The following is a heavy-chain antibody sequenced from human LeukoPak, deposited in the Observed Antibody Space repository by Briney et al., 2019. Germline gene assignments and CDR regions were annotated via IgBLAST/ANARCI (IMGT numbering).Heavy chain of an antibody. Sequence: SGTLSLTCAVSGGSISSSNWWSWVRQPPGKGLEWIGEIYHSGSTNYNPSLKSRVTVSVDKSKNQFSLKLSSVTAADTAVYYCARVRSQNRRVAGPWPDYFDYWGQGTLVTVSS. CDR2: IYHSGST. CDR3: ARVRSQNRRVAGPWPDYFDY. J-gene: IGHJ4*02. V-gene: IGHV4-4*02. CDR1: GGSISSSNW. D-gene: IGHD6-19*01.